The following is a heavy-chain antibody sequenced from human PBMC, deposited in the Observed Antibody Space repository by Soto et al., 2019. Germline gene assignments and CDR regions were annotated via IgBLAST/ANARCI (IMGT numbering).Heavy chain of an antibody. Sequence: SDPTRVNPTQTLTLTCAFSGFSLSTKGVGVGWIRQPPGKALEWLAVIYWDNDRRYCSSLTSRLAITKDTSINQVVLTMTALDPVDPARYYCANVPITYCGVIGLDAFDISGEGTTVTVS. V-gene: IGHV2-5*02. CDR1: GFSLSTKGVG. D-gene: IGHD3-16*02. CDR3: ANVPITYCGVIGLDAFDI. J-gene: IGHJ3*02. CDR2: IYWDNDR.